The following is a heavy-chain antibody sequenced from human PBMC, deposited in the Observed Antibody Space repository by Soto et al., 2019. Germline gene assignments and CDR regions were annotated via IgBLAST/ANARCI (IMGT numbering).Heavy chain of an antibody. Sequence: GWSLRLSCASSVFSISRYWMSWVRQAPGKGLEWVADKKQDGSEEYYVDSVKGRFTVSRDNAKNSVYLQLTSLRVEDTALYYCARGGFSYGTGIEHWGQGALVTVSS. J-gene: IGHJ5*02. D-gene: IGHD5-18*01. CDR2: KKQDGSEE. CDR3: ARGGFSYGTGIEH. CDR1: VFSISRYW. V-gene: IGHV3-7*01.